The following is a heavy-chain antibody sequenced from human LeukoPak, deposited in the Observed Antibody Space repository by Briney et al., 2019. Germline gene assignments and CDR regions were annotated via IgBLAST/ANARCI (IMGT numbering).Heavy chain of an antibody. D-gene: IGHD3-22*01. Sequence: GGSLRLSCAASGFMFGDYGMNWVRQVPGKGLEWVSGINRIGGSTGYGDSVKGRFTIFRDNAKNSLYLQMNSLRAEDTAVYYCVRVNTYYYDSSPSWGQGTLVIVSS. J-gene: IGHJ4*02. CDR2: INRIGGST. V-gene: IGHV3-20*04. CDR3: VRVNTYYYDSSPS. CDR1: GFMFGDYG.